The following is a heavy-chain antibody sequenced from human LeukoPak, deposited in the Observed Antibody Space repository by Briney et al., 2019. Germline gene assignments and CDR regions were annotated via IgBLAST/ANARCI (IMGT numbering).Heavy chain of an antibody. CDR2: VYYHGGT. D-gene: IGHD1-14*01. CDR1: GGSVSSGSYY. J-gene: IGHJ2*01. CDR3: ARRVGTRDWYFDL. Sequence: SETLSLTCTVSGGSVSSGSYYWSRIRQPPGKGLEWIGYVYYHGGTNYNPSLKSRVTISVDTSKNQFSLKLTSVTAADTAVYYCARRVGTRDWYFDLWGRGTLVTVSS. V-gene: IGHV4-61*01.